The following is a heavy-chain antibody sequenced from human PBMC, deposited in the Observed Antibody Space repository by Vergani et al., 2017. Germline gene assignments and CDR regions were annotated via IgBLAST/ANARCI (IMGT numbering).Heavy chain of an antibody. D-gene: IGHD2-2*01. J-gene: IGHJ3*02. CDR2: IIPIFGTE. CDR1: GGTFSSYA. V-gene: IGHV1-69*13. CDR3: ARVRGIVVVPAAKDAVDI. Sequence: QVQLVQSGAEVKKPGSSVKVSCKASGGTFSSYAISWVRQAPGQGLEWMGGIIPIFGTENYAQKFQGRVTLTADEATSTAYMELSSMRSEDTAVYYCARVRGIVVVPAAKDAVDIWGQGTMVTVSS.